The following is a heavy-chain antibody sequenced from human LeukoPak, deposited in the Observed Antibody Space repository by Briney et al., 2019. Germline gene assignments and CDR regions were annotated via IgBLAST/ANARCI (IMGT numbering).Heavy chain of an antibody. CDR2: INSDGSAT. J-gene: IGHJ4*02. CDR1: GFTFGSPW. CDR3: ARGTAGYHSSYFDY. Sequence: GGSLRLSCAASGFTFGSPWVHWVRQAPGKGLVWVSRINSDGSATAYADSVKGRFTISRDNAENTLYLQMNSLRAEDTAVYYCARGTAGYHSSYFDYWGQGTLVTVSS. V-gene: IGHV3-74*01. D-gene: IGHD3-16*02.